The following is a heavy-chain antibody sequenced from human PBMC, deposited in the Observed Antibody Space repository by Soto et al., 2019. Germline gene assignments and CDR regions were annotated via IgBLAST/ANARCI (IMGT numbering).Heavy chain of an antibody. J-gene: IGHJ4*02. CDR2: IKSKTDGGTT. CDR3: SRDYELDY. V-gene: IGHV3-15*07. D-gene: IGHD5-12*01. CDR1: SVSNAW. Sequence: SVSNAWMNWVRQAPGKGLEWVGRIKSKTDGGTTDYAAPVKGRFTISRDDSKNTLYLQMNSLKTEDTAVYYCSRDYELDYWGQGTLVTVSS.